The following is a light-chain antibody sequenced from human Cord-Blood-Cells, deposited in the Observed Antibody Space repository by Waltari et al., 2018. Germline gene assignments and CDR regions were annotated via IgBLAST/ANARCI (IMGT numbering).Light chain of an antibody. J-gene: IGLJ3*02. CDR1: SSDVGSYNL. V-gene: IGLV2-23*01. CDR2: EGS. CDR3: CSYAGSSTWV. Sequence: QSALTQPASVSGSPGQSLTISCTGTSSDVGSYNLVSWYQQHPGKAPKLMNYEGSKRPSGVSNRFSGSKSGNTASLTISGLQAEDEADYYCCSYAGSSTWVFGGGTKLTVL.